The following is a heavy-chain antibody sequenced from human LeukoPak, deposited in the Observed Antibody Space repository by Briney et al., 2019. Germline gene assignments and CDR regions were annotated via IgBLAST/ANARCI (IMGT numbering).Heavy chain of an antibody. Sequence: PSETLSLTCTVSGGSINSYYWSWIRQPPGKGLEWIGYIYYSGSTNYNPSLKSRVTISVDTSKNQFSLRLSSVTAADTAVYYCARLSTVTTSFDYWGQGTLVTVSS. J-gene: IGHJ4*02. CDR2: IYYSGST. D-gene: IGHD4-17*01. V-gene: IGHV4-59*01. CDR3: ARLSTVTTSFDY. CDR1: GGSINSYY.